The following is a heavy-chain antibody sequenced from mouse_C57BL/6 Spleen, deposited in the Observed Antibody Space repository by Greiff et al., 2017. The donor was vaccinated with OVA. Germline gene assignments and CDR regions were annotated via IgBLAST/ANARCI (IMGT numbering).Heavy chain of an antibody. CDR1: GYAFSSYW. CDR3: ARFGNFTWFAY. J-gene: IGHJ3*01. CDR2: IYPGDGDT. D-gene: IGHD2-1*01. V-gene: IGHV1-80*01. Sequence: VKLQESGAELVKPGASVKISCKASGYAFSSYWMNWVKQRPGKGLEWIGQIYPGDGDTNYNGKFKGKATLTADKSSSTAYMQLSSLTSEDSAVYFCARFGNFTWFAYWGQGTLVTVSA.